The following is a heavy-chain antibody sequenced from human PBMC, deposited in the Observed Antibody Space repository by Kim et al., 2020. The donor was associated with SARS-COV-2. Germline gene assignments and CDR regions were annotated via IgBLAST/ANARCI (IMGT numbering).Heavy chain of an antibody. V-gene: IGHV3-7*03. CDR3: ARAPVEPYGDYTYYYYYYGMDV. D-gene: IGHD4-17*01. Sequence: GGSLRLSCAASGFTFSSYWMSWVRQAPGKGLEWVANIKQDGSEKYYVDSVKGRFTISRDNAKNSLYLQMNSLRAEDTAVYYCARAPVEPYGDYTYYYYYYGMDVWGQGTTVTVSS. CDR2: IKQDGSEK. CDR1: GFTFSSYW. J-gene: IGHJ6*02.